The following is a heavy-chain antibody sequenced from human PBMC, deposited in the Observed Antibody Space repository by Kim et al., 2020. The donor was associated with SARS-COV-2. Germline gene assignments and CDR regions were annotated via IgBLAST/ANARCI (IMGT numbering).Heavy chain of an antibody. Sequence: GYADSVKGRFTISRDNAKNSLYLQMNSLRAEDTALYYCAKDSGWYHGLDYWGQGTLVTVSS. V-gene: IGHV3-9*01. CDR3: AKDSGWYHGLDY. J-gene: IGHJ4*02. D-gene: IGHD6-19*01.